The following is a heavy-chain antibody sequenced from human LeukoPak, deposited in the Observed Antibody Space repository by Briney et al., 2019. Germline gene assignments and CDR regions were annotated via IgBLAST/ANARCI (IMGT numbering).Heavy chain of an antibody. CDR2: INSDGSST. CDR1: GFTFSSYG. D-gene: IGHD3-10*01. V-gene: IGHV3-74*01. J-gene: IGHJ4*02. CDR3: AREFFRSGSYPL. Sequence: PGGSLRLSCAASGFTFSSYGMHWVRQAPGKGLVWVSRINSDGSSTSYADSVKGRFTISRDNAKNTLYLQMNSLRAEDTAVYYCAREFFRSGSYPLWGQGTLVTVSS.